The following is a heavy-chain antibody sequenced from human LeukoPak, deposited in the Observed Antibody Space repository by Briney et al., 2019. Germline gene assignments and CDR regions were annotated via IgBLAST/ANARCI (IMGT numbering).Heavy chain of an antibody. CDR1: GFTFSSYG. V-gene: IGHV3-30*18. J-gene: IGHJ4*02. Sequence: GGSLRLSCAASGFTFSSYGMHWVRQAPGKGLEWVAVISYDGSNKYYADSVKGRFTISRDNSKNTLYLQMNSLRAEDTAVYYCAKVYDSSGYYAGGLDYWGQGTLVTVSS. CDR3: AKVYDSSGYYAGGLDY. D-gene: IGHD3-22*01. CDR2: ISYDGSNK.